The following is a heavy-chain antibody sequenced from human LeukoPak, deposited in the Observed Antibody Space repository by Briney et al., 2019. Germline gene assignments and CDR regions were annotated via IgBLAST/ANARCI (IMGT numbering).Heavy chain of an antibody. J-gene: IGHJ5*02. CDR1: GGTFSSYA. V-gene: IGHV1-69*13. D-gene: IGHD3-22*01. CDR2: IIPIFGTA. CDR3: ARANTRHYYDSSGYYYVGGDWFDP. Sequence: GASVKVSCKASGGTFSSYAISWVRQAPGQGLEWMGGIIPIFGTANYAQKFQGRVTITADESTSTAYMELSSLRSEDTAVYYCARANTRHYYDSSGYYYVGGDWFDPWGQGTLVTVSS.